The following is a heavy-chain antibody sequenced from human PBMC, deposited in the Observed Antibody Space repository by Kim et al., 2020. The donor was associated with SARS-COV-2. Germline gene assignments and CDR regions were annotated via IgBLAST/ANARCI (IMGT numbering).Heavy chain of an antibody. CDR1: GFTFSDYY. D-gene: IGHD6-19*01. J-gene: IGHJ6*02. Sequence: GGSLRLSCAASGFTFSDYYMSWIRQAPGKGLEWVSYISSSGSTIYYADSVKGRFTISRDNAKNSLYLQMNSLRAEDTAVYYCARDLWEAVAGKEDGMDVWGQGTTVTVSS. CDR3: ARDLWEAVAGKEDGMDV. CDR2: ISSSGSTI. V-gene: IGHV3-11*04.